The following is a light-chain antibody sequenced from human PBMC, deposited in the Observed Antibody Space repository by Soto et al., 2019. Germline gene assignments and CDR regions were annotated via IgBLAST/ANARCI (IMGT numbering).Light chain of an antibody. Sequence: EVLLTQSPGTLSFSPGERATLSCRATQTISSNYLAWYQQKPGQAPKLLIHGASTRATGIPDRFSGSGSGTDFTLTISRLEPEDFAVYYCQLYGSSPKPFGQGTKVDIK. CDR2: GAS. J-gene: IGKJ1*01. V-gene: IGKV3-20*01. CDR3: QLYGSSPKP. CDR1: QTISSNY.